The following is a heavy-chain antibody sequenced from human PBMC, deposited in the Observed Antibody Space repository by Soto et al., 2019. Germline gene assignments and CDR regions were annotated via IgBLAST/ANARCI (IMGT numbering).Heavy chain of an antibody. D-gene: IGHD1-1*01. CDR2: ISYDEINK. V-gene: IGHV3-30*18. CDR3: AKSVYNWNDGFFDY. Sequence: QVQLVESGGGVDQPGRSLRLSCAASGFTFSSYGMHWVRQAPGKGLEWVAIISYDEINKYYADSVKGRFTISRDNSKNTLYLQMNSLRAEDTAVYYCAKSVYNWNDGFFDYWGQGTLVTVSS. J-gene: IGHJ4*02. CDR1: GFTFSSYG.